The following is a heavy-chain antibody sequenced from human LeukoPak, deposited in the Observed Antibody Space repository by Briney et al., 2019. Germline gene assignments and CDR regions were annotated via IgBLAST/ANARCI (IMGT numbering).Heavy chain of an antibody. CDR3: ARVPRSADYYDSSGYYKYFDY. CDR2: ITSSRYI. D-gene: IGHD3-22*01. Sequence: PGGSLRLSCAASGFNFRSYSMNWARQAPGKALEWVSSITSSRYIYDADSVKGRFIISRDNTKNSLYLQMDRLRAEDTAVYYCARVPRSADYYDSSGYYKYFDYWGQGTLVTVSS. CDR1: GFNFRSYS. J-gene: IGHJ4*02. V-gene: IGHV3-21*04.